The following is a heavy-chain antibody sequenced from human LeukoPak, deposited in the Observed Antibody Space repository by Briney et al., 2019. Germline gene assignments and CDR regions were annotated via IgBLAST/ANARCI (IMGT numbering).Heavy chain of an antibody. Sequence: PSETLSLTCTVSGGSISSSSYYWGWIRQPPGKGLEWIGSIYYSGSTYYNPSLKSRVTISVDTSKNQFSLKLSSVTAADTAVYYCARAKTPSFLILQLRGVWFDPWGQGTLVTVSS. CDR3: ARAKTPSFLILQLRGVWFDP. J-gene: IGHJ5*02. D-gene: IGHD5-18*01. CDR2: IYYSGST. CDR1: GGSISSSSYY. V-gene: IGHV4-39*07.